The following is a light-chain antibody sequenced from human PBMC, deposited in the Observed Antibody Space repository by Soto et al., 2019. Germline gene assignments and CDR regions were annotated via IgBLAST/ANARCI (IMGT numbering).Light chain of an antibody. J-gene: IGLJ1*01. CDR2: SDN. Sequence: QSVLTQPPSASGTPGQRVTISCSGSSPNIGSNTVNWYQQLPGTAPKVLMFSDNQRPSGVPDRISGSKSGTSASLAISELQSEDEADYYCAAWDDSLSEYVFGTGTKV. V-gene: IGLV1-44*01. CDR3: AAWDDSLSEYV. CDR1: SPNIGSNT.